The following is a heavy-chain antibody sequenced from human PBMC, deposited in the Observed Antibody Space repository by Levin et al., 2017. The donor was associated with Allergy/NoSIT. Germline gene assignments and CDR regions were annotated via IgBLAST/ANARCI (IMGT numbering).Heavy chain of an antibody. V-gene: IGHV1-69*13. CDR3: ARARTMIVAFEAGSYYYGMDV. CDR1: GGTFSSYA. Sequence: SVKVSCKASGGTFSSYAISWVRQAPGQGLEWMGGIIPIFGTANYAQKFQGRVTITADESTSTAYMELSSLRSEDTAVYYCARARTMIVAFEAGSYYYGMDVWGQGTTVTVSS. J-gene: IGHJ6*02. CDR2: IIPIFGTA. D-gene: IGHD3-22*01.